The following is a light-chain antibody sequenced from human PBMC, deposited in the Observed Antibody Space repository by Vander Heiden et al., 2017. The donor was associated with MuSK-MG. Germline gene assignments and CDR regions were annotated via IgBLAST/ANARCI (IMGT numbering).Light chain of an antibody. V-gene: IGKV3-20*01. CDR2: ATS. CDR1: QSVITRH. Sequence: EIVLTQSPGTLSLSPGERATLSCRASQSVITRHLAWYQQRPGQAPRLLMYATSNRATGIPDRFSGSESGTDFTLTISRLEPEDFAVYYCQQDGTSPLTFGGGTKVEIK. CDR3: QQDGTSPLT. J-gene: IGKJ4*01.